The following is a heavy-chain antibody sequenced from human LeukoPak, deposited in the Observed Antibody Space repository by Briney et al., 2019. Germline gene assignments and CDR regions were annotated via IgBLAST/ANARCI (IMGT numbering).Heavy chain of an antibody. J-gene: IGHJ4*02. CDR2: IYYSGST. D-gene: IGHD6-13*01. Sequence: PSETLPLTCTVSGGSISSSSYYWGWIRQPPGKGLEWIGSIYYSGSTYYNPSLNSRVTISVDTSKNQFSLKLSSVTAADTAVYYCARRSKAAAGTFDYWGQGTLVTLSS. V-gene: IGHV4-39*01. CDR3: ARRSKAAAGTFDY. CDR1: GGSISSSSYY.